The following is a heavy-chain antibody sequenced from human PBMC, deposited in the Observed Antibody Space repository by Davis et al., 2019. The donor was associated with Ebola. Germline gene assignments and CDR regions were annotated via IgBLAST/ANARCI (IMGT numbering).Heavy chain of an antibody. Sequence: GESLKLSCAASAFTFSDYYMSWIRQAPGKGLEWVSTIYSGGSTYYADSVKGRFTISRDNSKNTLYLQMNSLRAEDTAVYYCAKEVSIFSYGMDVWGQGTTVTVSS. CDR2: IYSGGST. D-gene: IGHD3-3*01. CDR1: AFTFSDYY. CDR3: AKEVSIFSYGMDV. V-gene: IGHV3-53*01. J-gene: IGHJ6*02.